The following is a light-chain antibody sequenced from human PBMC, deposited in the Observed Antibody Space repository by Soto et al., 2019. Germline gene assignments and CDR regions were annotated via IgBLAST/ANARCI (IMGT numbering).Light chain of an antibody. CDR1: QSVLYSSNNKNY. Sequence: DIVMTQSPDSLAVSLGERATINCKSSQSVLYSSNNKNYLAWYQQKPGQPPNLLIYWASTRESGVPDRFSGSGSGTNFTLTISSLQAEDVAVYYCQQYYNTLWTFGQGTKVEIK. CDR3: QQYYNTLWT. CDR2: WAS. V-gene: IGKV4-1*01. J-gene: IGKJ1*01.